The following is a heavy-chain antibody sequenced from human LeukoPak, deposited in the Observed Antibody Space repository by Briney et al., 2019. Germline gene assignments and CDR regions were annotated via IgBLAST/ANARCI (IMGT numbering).Heavy chain of an antibody. CDR1: GASISSGSYY. V-gene: IGHV4-61*02. CDR3: ARGPKGIAVAGTTAFDI. J-gene: IGHJ3*02. CDR2: IYTSGST. D-gene: IGHD6-19*01. Sequence: SETLSLTCTVSGASISSGSYYWSWIRQPAGKGLEWVGRIYTSGSTNYNPSLKSRVTISVDTSKNQFSLKLSSVTAADTAVYYCARGPKGIAVAGTTAFDIWGQGTMVTVSS.